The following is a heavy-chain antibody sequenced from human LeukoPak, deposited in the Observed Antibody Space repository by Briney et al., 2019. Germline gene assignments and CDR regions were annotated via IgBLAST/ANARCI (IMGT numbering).Heavy chain of an antibody. CDR3: ARDIKVGGSPDVFDI. CDR1: GGSISSYY. J-gene: IGHJ3*02. CDR2: FYTSENI. V-gene: IGHV4-4*07. D-gene: IGHD1-26*01. Sequence: SETLSLTCTVSGGSISSYYWSWIRQPAAKGLEWIGRFYTSENINYNPSLRSRITMSLDTSKNQFSLKLSSVTAADTAVYYCARDIKVGGSPDVFDIWGQGTMVTVSS.